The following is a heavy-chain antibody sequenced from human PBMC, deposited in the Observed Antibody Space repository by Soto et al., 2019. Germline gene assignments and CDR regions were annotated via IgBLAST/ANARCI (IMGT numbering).Heavy chain of an antibody. D-gene: IGHD3-16*01. CDR1: GFTFGNSA. CDR2: ISGGGDAT. J-gene: IGHJ4*02. CDR3: AKKSLGSITLHAWYYVAY. Sequence: EVQLLESGGGLVQPGGSLRLSCAASGFTFGNSAFSWVRQAPGKGLEWVSVISGGGDATYYPDSVKGRFTTSRDNSKNTVYLQMNSLRAEDTAVYYCAKKSLGSITLHAWYYVAYGGQGTLVTVSS. V-gene: IGHV3-23*01.